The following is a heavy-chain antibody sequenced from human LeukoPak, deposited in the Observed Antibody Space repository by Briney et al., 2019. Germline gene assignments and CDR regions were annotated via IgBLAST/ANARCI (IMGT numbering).Heavy chain of an antibody. CDR3: AKLIHPYTSSWYPFDS. D-gene: IGHD6-13*01. V-gene: IGHV3-23*01. J-gene: IGHJ4*02. CDR1: GFTFSSYA. Sequence: GGSLRLSCAASGFTFSSYALIWVRQAPGKGLEWVSIINDGGGNTYYADSVKGRFTISRDNSKNTLYLQMNSLRAEDTAIYYCAKLIHPYTSSWYPFDSWGQGTLVTVSS. CDR2: INDGGGNT.